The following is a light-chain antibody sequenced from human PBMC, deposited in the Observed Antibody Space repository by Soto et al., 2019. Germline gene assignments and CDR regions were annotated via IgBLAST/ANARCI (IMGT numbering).Light chain of an antibody. J-gene: IGKJ3*01. V-gene: IGKV1-9*01. CDR1: QGISSY. CDR2: AAS. CDR3: QQLNSYPT. Sequence: IQLTQSPSSLSASVGDRVTITCRASQGISSYLAWYQQKPGKAPKLLIYAASTLQSGVPSRFSGSGSGTDFTLTISRLQPEDFATYYFQQLNSYPTFGPGTKVDI.